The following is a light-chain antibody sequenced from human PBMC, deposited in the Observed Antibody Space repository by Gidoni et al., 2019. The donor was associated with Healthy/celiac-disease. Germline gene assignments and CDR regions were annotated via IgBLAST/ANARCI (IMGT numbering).Light chain of an antibody. CDR2: DVS. J-gene: IGLJ2*01. CDR3: SSYTSSSPPVV. V-gene: IGLV2-14*01. Sequence: SPLTPPASVSGSPGQSITISCTGTSSDVGGYNHVSWYQQHPGKAPKLMIYDVSNRPSGVSNRFSGSKSGNTAYLTISGLQAENEADYYCSSYTSSSPPVVFGGGTKLTVL. CDR1: SSDVGGYNH.